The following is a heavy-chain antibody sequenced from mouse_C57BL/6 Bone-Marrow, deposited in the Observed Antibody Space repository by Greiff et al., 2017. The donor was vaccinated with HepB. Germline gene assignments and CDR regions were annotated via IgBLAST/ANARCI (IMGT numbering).Heavy chain of an antibody. CDR1: GFTFSDAW. D-gene: IGHD2-2*01. CDR2: IRNKANNHST. CDR3: TRNMVTTRMDY. Sequence: EVMLVESGGGLVQPGGSMKLSCAASGFTFSDAWMDWVRQSPEKGLEWVAEIRNKANNHSTYYAESVKGRFTISRDDSKSSVYLQMNSLRAEDTGIYYCTRNMVTTRMDYWGQGTSVTVSS. V-gene: IGHV6-6*01. J-gene: IGHJ4*01.